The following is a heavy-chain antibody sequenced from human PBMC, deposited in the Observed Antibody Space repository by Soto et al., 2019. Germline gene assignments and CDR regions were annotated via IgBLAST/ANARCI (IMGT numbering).Heavy chain of an antibody. CDR2: IIPILGIA. Sequence: QVQLVQSGAEVKKPGSSVKVSCKASGGTFSSYAISWVRQAPGQGLEWMGRIIPILGIANYAQKFQGRVTITADKSTSTAYMELSSLRSEDTAVYYCARTIAADRPFDPWGQGTLVTVSS. V-gene: IGHV1-69*02. CDR1: GGTFSSYA. D-gene: IGHD6-13*01. CDR3: ARTIAADRPFDP. J-gene: IGHJ5*02.